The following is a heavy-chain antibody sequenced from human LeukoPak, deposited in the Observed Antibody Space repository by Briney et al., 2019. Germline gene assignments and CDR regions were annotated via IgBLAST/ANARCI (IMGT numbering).Heavy chain of an antibody. CDR2: IYYTGSA. CDR1: SGSVSNGDYY. D-gene: IGHD3-10*01. J-gene: IGHJ4*02. CDR3: ARSRNYYGSGDY. Sequence: PSETLSLTCTVSSGSVSNGDYYWSWLRQPPGKALEWIGYIYYTGSAYYNPSLGGRVTLSVDTSKNQFSVKLSSVTAAGTAVYYCARSRNYYGSGDYWGQGTLVTVSS. V-gene: IGHV4-61*08.